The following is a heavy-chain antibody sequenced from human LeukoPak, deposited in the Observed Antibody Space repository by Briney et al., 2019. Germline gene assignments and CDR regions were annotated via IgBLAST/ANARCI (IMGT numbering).Heavy chain of an antibody. V-gene: IGHV4-39*07. CDR3: ARGVGYCSGGSCYDSIDSWFDP. J-gene: IGHJ5*02. CDR1: GGSVSSNTYY. CDR2: IYHSGST. D-gene: IGHD2-15*01. Sequence: SETLSLTCTVSGGSVSSNTYYWGWIRQPPGKGLEWIGYIYHSGSTYYNPSLKSRVTISVDRSKNQFSLKLSSVTAADTAVYYCARGVGYCSGGSCYDSIDSWFDPWGQGTLVTVSS.